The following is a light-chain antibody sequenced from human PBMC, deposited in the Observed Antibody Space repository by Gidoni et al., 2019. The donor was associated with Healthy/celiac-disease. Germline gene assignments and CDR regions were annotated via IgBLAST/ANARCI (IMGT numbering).Light chain of an antibody. J-gene: IGKJ5*01. CDR2: KAS. V-gene: IGKV1-5*03. CDR1: QSISSW. CDR3: QQYNSYPIT. Sequence: DIQFTRSPATLSASVGDRVTLTCRASQSISSWLSWYQQKPGKAPKPLIYKASRLESGVPSRCSGSGSGTEFTLTISSLLPDDFATYYCQQYNSYPITFGQGTRLEIK.